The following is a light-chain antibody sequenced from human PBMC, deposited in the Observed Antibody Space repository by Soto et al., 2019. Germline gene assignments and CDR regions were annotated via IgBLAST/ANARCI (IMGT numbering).Light chain of an antibody. J-gene: IGKJ1*01. Sequence: DILMTQSPSTLSASVGDRVTITCRASESISVWLAWYQQKPGKAPKLLSYEASILESGVPSRFSGTGTGTECTLTISSLQPNDGATYYCQQSKTKLWTLGQGTREEV. CDR3: QQSKTKLWT. V-gene: IGKV1-5*01. CDR2: EAS. CDR1: ESISVW.